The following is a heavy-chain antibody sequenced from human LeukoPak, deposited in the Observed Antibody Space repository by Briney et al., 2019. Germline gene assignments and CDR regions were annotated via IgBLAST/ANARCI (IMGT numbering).Heavy chain of an antibody. CDR3: ATGSGSYHFDY. CDR1: GFTFSSYG. V-gene: IGHV3-30*03. J-gene: IGHJ4*02. D-gene: IGHD1-26*01. Sequence: PGGSLRLSCAASGFTFSSYGMHWVRQAPGKGLEWVAVISYDGSNKYHADSVKGRFTISRDNSKNTLYLQMNSLRAEDTAVYYCATGSGSYHFDYWGQGTLVTVSS. CDR2: ISYDGSNK.